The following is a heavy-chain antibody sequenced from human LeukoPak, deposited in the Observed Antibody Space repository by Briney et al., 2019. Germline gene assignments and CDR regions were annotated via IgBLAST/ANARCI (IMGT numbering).Heavy chain of an antibody. D-gene: IGHD4-17*01. CDR3: TKHSTTVTTDYFDY. CDR1: GFTFSSYG. Sequence: GGSLRLSCAASGFTFSSYGMHWVRQAPGKGLEWVAVISYDGSNEYYADSVKGRFTISRDNSKNTLYLQMSSLRAEDTAVYYCTKHSTTVTTDYFDYWGQGTLVTVSS. J-gene: IGHJ4*02. V-gene: IGHV3-30*18. CDR2: ISYDGSNE.